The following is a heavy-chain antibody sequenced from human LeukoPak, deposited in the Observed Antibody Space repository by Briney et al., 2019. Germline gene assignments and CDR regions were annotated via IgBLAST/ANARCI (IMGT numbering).Heavy chain of an antibody. D-gene: IGHD4/OR15-4a*01. CDR3: ARRAGAYSHPYDY. J-gene: IGHJ4*02. CDR2: ISSSSSYI. V-gene: IGHV3-21*04. Sequence: PGGSLRLSCAASGFTFSTYSMNWVRQAPGKGLEWVSSISSSSSYIYYADSVKGRFTISRDNARNSLYLQMNSLRAEDTAVYYCARRAGAYSHPYDYWGQGTLVTVSS. CDR1: GFTFSTYS.